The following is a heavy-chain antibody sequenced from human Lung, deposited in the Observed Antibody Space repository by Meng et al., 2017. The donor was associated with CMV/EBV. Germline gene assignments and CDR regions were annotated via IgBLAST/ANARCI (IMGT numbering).Heavy chain of an antibody. V-gene: IGHV3-9*01. Sequence: SLRLSCAVSGFTLDDYAMHWVRQPPGKGLEWVSGTSWNSDNLAYADSVKGRFTVSRDNAKNSLYLQMNSLRPEDTALSYCTRVALGFDLWGQGTLVTVSS. J-gene: IGHJ5*02. CDR3: TRVALGFDL. CDR1: GFTLDDYA. CDR2: TSWNSDNL.